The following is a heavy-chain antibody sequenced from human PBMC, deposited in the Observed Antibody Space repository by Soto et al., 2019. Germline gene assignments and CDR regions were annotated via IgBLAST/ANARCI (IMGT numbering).Heavy chain of an antibody. Sequence: GGSLRLSCVASGFTFTSHGMHWVRQAPGKGLEWVAVIWYDGSNRQYADSVKGRFTISRDNSKNTLYLQMNSLRVEDTAVYYCARPMAGRYCSGSACYVGNWFDPWGQATLVTVSS. D-gene: IGHD2-15*01. CDR3: ARPMAGRYCSGSACYVGNWFDP. CDR1: GFTFTSHG. J-gene: IGHJ5*02. V-gene: IGHV3-33*01. CDR2: IWYDGSNR.